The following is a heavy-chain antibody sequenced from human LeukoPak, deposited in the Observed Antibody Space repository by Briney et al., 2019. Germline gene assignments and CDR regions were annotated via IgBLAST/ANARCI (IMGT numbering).Heavy chain of an antibody. Sequence: GGSLRLSCAASGFTFSSYSMNWVRQAPGKGLEWVSSISSSSSYIYYADSVKGRFTISRDNAKNSLYLQMNSLRAEDTAVYYCARLSLTRGYSGYLDYWGQGTLATVSS. V-gene: IGHV3-21*01. CDR1: GFTFSSYS. J-gene: IGHJ4*02. D-gene: IGHD5-12*01. CDR3: ARLSLTRGYSGYLDY. CDR2: ISSSSSYI.